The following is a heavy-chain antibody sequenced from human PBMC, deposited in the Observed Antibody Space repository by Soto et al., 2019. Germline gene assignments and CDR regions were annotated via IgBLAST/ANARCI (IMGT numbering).Heavy chain of an antibody. V-gene: IGHV1-18*01. D-gene: IGHD2-2*01. Sequence: QVQLVQSGAEVKKPGASVKVSCEASGYTFTTYGIIWVRQAPGQGLEWMGWIRTKNGNTIYAQKFQGRVTMTTDTSTSTAYIVMGSLRSDATVVYYCGREIGVVVQADHSYYYYGMDVWVQGPTVTVSS. CDR3: GREIGVVVQADHSYYYYGMDV. J-gene: IGHJ6*02. CDR1: GYTFTTYG. CDR2: IRTKNGNT.